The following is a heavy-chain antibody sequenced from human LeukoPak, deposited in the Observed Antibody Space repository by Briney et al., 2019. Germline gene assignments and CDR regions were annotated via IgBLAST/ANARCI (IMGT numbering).Heavy chain of an antibody. D-gene: IGHD6-13*01. V-gene: IGHV1-46*01. J-gene: IGHJ5*02. CDR1: GYTFTSYY. CDR2: INPSGGST. CDR3: ARAARAAAGTGWFDP. Sequence: ASVKVSCKASGYTFTSYYMHWVRQAPGQGLEWMGIINPSGGSTSYAQKFQGRVTMTRDTSTSTVYMELSSLRSEDTAVYYCARAARAAAGTGWFDPWGQGTLVTVSS.